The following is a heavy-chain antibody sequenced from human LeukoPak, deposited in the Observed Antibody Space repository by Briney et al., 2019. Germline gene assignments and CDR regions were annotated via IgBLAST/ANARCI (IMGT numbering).Heavy chain of an antibody. J-gene: IGHJ4*02. CDR2: ISYDGSNK. D-gene: IGHD3-22*01. CDR3: AREEVVIRPYFYY. Sequence: PGRSLRLSCAASGFTFSSYAMHWVRQAPGKGLEWVAVISYDGSNKYYADSVKGRFTISRDNSKNTLYLQMNSLRAEDTAVYYCAREEVVIRPYFYYWGQGTLVTVSS. V-gene: IGHV3-30-3*01. CDR1: GFTFSSYA.